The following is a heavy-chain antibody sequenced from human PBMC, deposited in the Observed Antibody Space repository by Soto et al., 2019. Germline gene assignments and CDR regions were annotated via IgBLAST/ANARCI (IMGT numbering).Heavy chain of an antibody. Sequence: PGGSLRLSCAASGFTFSMSAMSWVRQAPGKGLEWVSTTGLNGRTTYYADSVKGRFTVSRDNSKNTLHLRMNSLRAEDTAVYYCATVHSTSRSFDYWGQGTLVTVSS. V-gene: IGHV3-23*01. CDR3: ATVHSTSRSFDY. CDR1: GFTFSMSA. J-gene: IGHJ4*02. D-gene: IGHD2-2*01. CDR2: TGLNGRTT.